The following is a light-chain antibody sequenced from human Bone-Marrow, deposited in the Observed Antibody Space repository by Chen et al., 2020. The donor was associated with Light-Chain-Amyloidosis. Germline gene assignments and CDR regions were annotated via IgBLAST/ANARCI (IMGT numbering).Light chain of an antibody. Sequence: NFMLTQPHSVSESPGKTVIISCTRSSGSIATNYVQWYQQRPGSSPTTVIYEDDQRPSGVPDRFSGAIDRSSNSASLTLSERKTEDEADYCCQSYQGSSQGVFGGGTKLTVL. V-gene: IGLV6-57*01. CDR2: EDD. J-gene: IGLJ3*02. CDR1: SGSIATNY. CDR3: QSYQGSSQGV.